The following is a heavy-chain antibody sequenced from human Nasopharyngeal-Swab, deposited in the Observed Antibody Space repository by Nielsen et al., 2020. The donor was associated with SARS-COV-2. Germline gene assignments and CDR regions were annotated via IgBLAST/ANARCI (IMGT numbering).Heavy chain of an antibody. CDR2: IYYSGST. J-gene: IGHJ6*02. CDR1: GGSVSSGSYY. D-gene: IGHD2-15*01. Sequence: SETLSLTCTVSGGSVSSGSYYWSWIRQPPGKGLEWIGYIYYSGSTNYNPSLKSRVTISVDTSKNQFSLKLSTVTAADTAVYYCARGGVDYYYYGMGVWGQGTTVTVSS. CDR3: ARGGVDYYYYGMGV. V-gene: IGHV4-61*01.